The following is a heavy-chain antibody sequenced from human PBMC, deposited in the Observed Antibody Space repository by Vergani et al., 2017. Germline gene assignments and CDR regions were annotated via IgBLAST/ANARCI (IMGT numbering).Heavy chain of an antibody. CDR1: GGPISSYY. CDR3: ARGGAWAEMATRLDY. D-gene: IGHD5-24*01. Sequence: QVQLQESGPGLVKPSETLSLTCTVSGGPISSYYWSWIRQPPGKGLEWIGYIYYSGSTNYNPSLKSRVTISVDTSKNQFSLKLSSVTAADTAVYYCARGGAWAEMATRLDYWGQGTLVTVSS. V-gene: IGHV4-59*08. CDR2: IYYSGST. J-gene: IGHJ4*02.